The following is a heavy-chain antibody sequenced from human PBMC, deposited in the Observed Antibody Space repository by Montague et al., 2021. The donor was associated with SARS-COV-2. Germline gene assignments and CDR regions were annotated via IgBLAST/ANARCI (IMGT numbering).Heavy chain of an antibody. CDR2: TYYRSKWYN. CDR1: GDSVSSNSAA. V-gene: IGHV6-1*01. J-gene: IGHJ4*02. CDR3: ARINPTGVDF. D-gene: IGHD1-14*01. Sequence: CAISGDSVSSNSAAWNWIRQSPSRGLEWLGRTYYRSKWYNDYAVSVKSRITINPDTSKNQFSLKLTSVTAADTAFYYCARINPTGVDFWGQGTLVTVSS.